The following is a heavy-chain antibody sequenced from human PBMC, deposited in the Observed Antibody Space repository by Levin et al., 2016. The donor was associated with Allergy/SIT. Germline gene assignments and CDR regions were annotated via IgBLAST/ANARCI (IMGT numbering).Heavy chain of an antibody. Sequence: GESLKISCAASGFTFSNYAMNWVRQAPGKGLEWVSTISASGGGTYFADSVKGRFTISRDNSKNTLYLQMSSLRAEDTAVYYCAKDRGIKYYDFWSGPYYFDYWGQGTLVTVSS. J-gene: IGHJ4*02. V-gene: IGHV3-23*01. D-gene: IGHD3-3*01. CDR2: ISASGGGT. CDR3: AKDRGIKYYDFWSGPYYFDY. CDR1: GFTFSNYA.